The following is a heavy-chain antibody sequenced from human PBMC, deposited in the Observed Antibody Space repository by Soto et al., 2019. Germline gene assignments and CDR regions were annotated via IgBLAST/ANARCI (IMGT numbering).Heavy chain of an antibody. V-gene: IGHV3-23*01. CDR2: ISGSGGST. D-gene: IGHD4-17*01. CDR1: GFTFSSYA. Sequence: VGSLRLSCAASGFTFSSYAMSWVRQAAGKGLEWVSAISGSGGSTYYADSVKGRFTISRDNSKNTLYLQMNSLRAEDTAVYYCAKGPKIDYGGNPENRFDPWGQGTLVTVSS. CDR3: AKGPKIDYGGNPENRFDP. J-gene: IGHJ5*02.